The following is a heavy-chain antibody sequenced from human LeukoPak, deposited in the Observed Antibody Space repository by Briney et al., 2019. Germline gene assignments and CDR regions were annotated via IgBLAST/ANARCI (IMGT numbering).Heavy chain of an antibody. CDR1: GGXFSSYA. J-gene: IGHJ4*02. CDR3: ARHVDTAMVTPPDY. D-gene: IGHD5-18*01. Sequence: SVKVSCRASGGXFSSYAMSWVRQAPGQGLEWMGQIFPILGIANYAQQFQGRSTITADKSTSTAYMELSSLRPEDTAVYYCARHVDTAMVTPPDYWGQGTLVTVSS. CDR2: IFPILGIA. V-gene: IGHV1-69*04.